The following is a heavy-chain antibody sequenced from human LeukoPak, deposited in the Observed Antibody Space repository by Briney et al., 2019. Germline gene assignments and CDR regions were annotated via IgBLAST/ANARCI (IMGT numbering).Heavy chain of an antibody. CDR2: FDPEDGET. CDR3: ATGKLGIAAAGRVVY. Sequence: ASVKVSCKVSGYTLTELSMHWVRQAPGKGLEWMGGFDPEDGETVYAQKFQGRVTMTEDTSTDTAYMELSSLRSEDTAVYYCATGKLGIAAAGRVVYWGQGTLVTVSS. CDR1: GYTLTELS. D-gene: IGHD6-13*01. V-gene: IGHV1-24*01. J-gene: IGHJ4*02.